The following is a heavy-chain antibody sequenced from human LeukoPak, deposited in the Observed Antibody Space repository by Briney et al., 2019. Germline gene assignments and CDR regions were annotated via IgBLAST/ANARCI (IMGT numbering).Heavy chain of an antibody. J-gene: IGHJ4*02. V-gene: IGHV4-4*02. D-gene: IGHD6-13*01. CDR2: IYHSGTT. CDR1: GDSFSSNNW. Sequence: PSETLSLTCAVSGDSFSSNNWWGWVRQPPGKGLEWIGQIYHSGTTDYNPSLRGRVTISVDKSEKQFSLQLSSVTAADTAVYYCARDPQSREFDYWGPGTMVTVSS. CDR3: ARDPQSREFDY.